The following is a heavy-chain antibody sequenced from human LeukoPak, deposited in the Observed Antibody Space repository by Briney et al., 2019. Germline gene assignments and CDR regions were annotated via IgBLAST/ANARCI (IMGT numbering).Heavy chain of an antibody. CDR2: VYYSGST. CDR1: GGSISSSSYY. CDR3: ASVRRGFGESSKYYSYNYMDV. J-gene: IGHJ6*03. Sequence: TSETLSLTCTVSGGSISSSSYYWGWIRQPPGKGLDWIGNVYYSGSTYYNPSLKSRVTISVDTSKNQFSLKLSAVTAADTAVYFCASVRRGFGESSKYYSYNYMDVWGNGTTVTISS. D-gene: IGHD3-10*01. V-gene: IGHV4-39*01.